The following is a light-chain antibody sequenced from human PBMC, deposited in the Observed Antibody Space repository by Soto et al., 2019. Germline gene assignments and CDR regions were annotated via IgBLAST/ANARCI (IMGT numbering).Light chain of an antibody. J-gene: IGKJ4*01. CDR1: QSVSSN. V-gene: IGKV3D-15*01. CDR3: QQYNSCPLT. CDR2: DIS. Sequence: ETVMTQSPATLSVSPGERATLSCRASQSVSSNLACYQQKPGQPPRLLIYDISTRATGIPTRFSGSGSGTEFTPTISSLQSEDFAVYYCQQYNSCPLTFGGGTKVDIK.